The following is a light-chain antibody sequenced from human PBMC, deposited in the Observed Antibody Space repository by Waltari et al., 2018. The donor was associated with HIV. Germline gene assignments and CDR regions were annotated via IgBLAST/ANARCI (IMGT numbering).Light chain of an antibody. J-gene: IGLJ2*01. V-gene: IGLV1-40*01. Sequence: QSVLTQQPSVSGAPGQRVTISCTGSSSNIGAGYDVHRYHQLPGTAPKLLIYGNSNRPSGVPDRFSGSKSGTSASLAITGLQAEDEADYYCQSYDSSLSAPVVFGGGTKLTVL. CDR1: SSNIGAGYD. CDR2: GNS. CDR3: QSYDSSLSAPVV.